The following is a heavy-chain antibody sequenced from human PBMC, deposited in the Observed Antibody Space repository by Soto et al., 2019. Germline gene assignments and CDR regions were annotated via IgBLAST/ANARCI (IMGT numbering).Heavy chain of an antibody. Sequence: SETLSLTCSVSGGSISSSSYYWGWIRQPPGKGLEWIGSIYYSGSTYYNPSLKSRVTISVDTSKNQFSLKLSSVTAADTAVHYCARHPKTGYSSSWYSGGWFDPWGQGTLVTVSS. CDR1: GGSISSSSYY. J-gene: IGHJ5*02. CDR3: ARHPKTGYSSSWYSGGWFDP. V-gene: IGHV4-39*01. CDR2: IYYSGST. D-gene: IGHD6-13*01.